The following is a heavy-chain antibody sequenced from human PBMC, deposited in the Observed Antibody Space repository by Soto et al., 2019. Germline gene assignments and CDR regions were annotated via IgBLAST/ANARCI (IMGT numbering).Heavy chain of an antibody. J-gene: IGHJ6*03. V-gene: IGHV3-23*01. Sequence: EVQLLESGGGSIQSGGSLRLSCAASGFSFSSHGMNWVRQAPGKGLEWVSNIGSTGAVTVYADSVKGRFTISRDNIKNILYLQMNGLRAEDTATYYCAKPLGTMWYYYYYMDVWGKGTTVTVS. CDR3: AKPLGTMWYYYYYMDV. CDR2: IGSTGAVT. CDR1: GFSFSSHG. D-gene: IGHD1-1*01.